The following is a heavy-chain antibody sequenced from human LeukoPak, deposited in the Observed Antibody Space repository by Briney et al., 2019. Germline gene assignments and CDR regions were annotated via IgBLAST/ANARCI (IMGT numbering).Heavy chain of an antibody. J-gene: IGHJ4*02. CDR2: ISGSGGAT. Sequence: GGSVRLSGAVSGITLGKYGMSGVRQAPGEGLEWVAGISGSGGATNYADSVKGRFTISRDNPKNTLYLQMNSLRVEDTAVYFCAKRGVVIRVILVGFHKQAYYFASWGQGALVPVSS. CDR1: GITLGKYG. CDR3: AKRGVVIRVILVGFHKQAYYFAS. D-gene: IGHD3-10*01. V-gene: IGHV3-23*01.